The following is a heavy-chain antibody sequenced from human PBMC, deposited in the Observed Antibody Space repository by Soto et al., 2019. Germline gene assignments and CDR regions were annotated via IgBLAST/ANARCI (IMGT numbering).Heavy chain of an antibody. Sequence: GGSLRLSCAASGFTFSSYGMHWVRQAPGKGLEWVAVIWYDGSNKYYADSVKGRFTISRDNSKNTLYLQMNSLRAEDTAVYYCARDRADYDILTGYYSSDYYYGMDVWGQGTTVTVSS. D-gene: IGHD3-9*01. V-gene: IGHV3-33*01. CDR1: GFTFSSYG. J-gene: IGHJ6*02. CDR3: ARDRADYDILTGYYSSDYYYGMDV. CDR2: IWYDGSNK.